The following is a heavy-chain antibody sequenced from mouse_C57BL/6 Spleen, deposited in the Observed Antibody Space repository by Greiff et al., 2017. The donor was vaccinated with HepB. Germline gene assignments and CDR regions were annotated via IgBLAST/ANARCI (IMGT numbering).Heavy chain of an antibody. V-gene: IGHV1-50*01. CDR3: AIERGQLRLHYYAMDY. CDR1: GYTFTSYW. CDR2: IDPSDSYT. J-gene: IGHJ4*01. D-gene: IGHD3-2*02. Sequence: QVQLQQPGAELVKPGASVKLSCKASGYTFTSYWMQWVKQRPGQGLEWIGEIDPSDSYTNYNQKFKGKATLTVDTSSSTAYMQLSSLTSEDSAVYYCAIERGQLRLHYYAMDYWGQGTSVTVSS.